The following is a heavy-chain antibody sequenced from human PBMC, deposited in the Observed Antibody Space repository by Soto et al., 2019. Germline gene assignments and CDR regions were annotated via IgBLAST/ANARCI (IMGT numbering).Heavy chain of an antibody. CDR2: IDPSDSYT. J-gene: IGHJ6*02. CDR3: ARLHSYCGGDCYSGSYYYYGMDV. D-gene: IGHD2-21*02. V-gene: IGHV5-10-1*01. CDR1: GYSFTSYW. Sequence: GESLKISCKGSGYSFTSYWISWVRQMPGKGLEWVGRIDPSDSYTNYSPSFQGHVTISADKSISTAYLQWSSLKASDTAMYYCARLHSYCGGDCYSGSYYYYGMDVWGQGTTVTVSS.